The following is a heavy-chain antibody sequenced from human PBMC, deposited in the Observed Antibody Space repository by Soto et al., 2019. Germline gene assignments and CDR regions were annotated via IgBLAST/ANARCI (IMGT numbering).Heavy chain of an antibody. CDR2: ISYDGSNK. D-gene: IGHD3-10*01. J-gene: IGHJ6*02. V-gene: IGHV3-30-3*01. CDR1: GFTFSSYA. Sequence: QVQLVESGGGVVQPGRSLRLSCAASGFTFSSYAMHWVRQAPGKGLEWVAVISYDGSNKYYADSVKGRFTISRDNSKNTLYLQMKSLRAEDTAVYSWARAPVLIIGTYPQGGYYYYGMDFWAKGPRHRLL. CDR3: ARAPVLIIGTYPQGGYYYYGMDF.